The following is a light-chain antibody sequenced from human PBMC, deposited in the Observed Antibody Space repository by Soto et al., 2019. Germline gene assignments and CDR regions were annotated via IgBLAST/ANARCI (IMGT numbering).Light chain of an antibody. Sequence: DIQMTQSPSSVSASVGDRITITCRASQAIGGRLAWFQQKPGKAPQYLIQAASILQSGVPSRFSGSGSGTEFILTINNLQPEDFASYFCLQVYSFPRTFGLGPKVEI. CDR3: LQVYSFPRT. CDR2: AAS. V-gene: IGKV1-12*01. CDR1: QAIGGR. J-gene: IGKJ1*01.